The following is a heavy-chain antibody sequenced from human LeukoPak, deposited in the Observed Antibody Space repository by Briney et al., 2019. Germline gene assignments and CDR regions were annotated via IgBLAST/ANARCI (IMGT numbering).Heavy chain of an antibody. CDR3: ARPYCTNGVCYPPLGMDV. V-gene: IGHV4-31*03. J-gene: IGHJ6*02. CDR1: GGSISSGGYY. Sequence: SETLSLTCTVSGGSISSGGYYWSWIRQHPGKGLEWIGYIYYGGSTYYNPSLKSRVTISVDTSKNQFSLKLSSVTAADTAVYYCARPYCTNGVCYPPLGMDVWGQGTTVTVSS. CDR2: IYYGGST. D-gene: IGHD2-8*01.